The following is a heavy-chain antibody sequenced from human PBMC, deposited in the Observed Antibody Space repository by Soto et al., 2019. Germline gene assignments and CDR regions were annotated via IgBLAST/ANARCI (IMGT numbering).Heavy chain of an antibody. CDR1: WFSLTTRGVG. J-gene: IGHJ5*02. CDR2: IYWDDDK. CDR3: AHIPNYYQYDWFDP. Sequence: QITLKESGPTLVKPTQTLTLTCTFSWFSLTTRGVGVGWIRQPPGKTLECLALIYWDDDKRYSPSLQSRLSITKYTSKNQMVLTMTNVDPVDTATYYCAHIPNYYQYDWFDPWGQGTLVSVSS. V-gene: IGHV2-5*02. D-gene: IGHD3-16*01.